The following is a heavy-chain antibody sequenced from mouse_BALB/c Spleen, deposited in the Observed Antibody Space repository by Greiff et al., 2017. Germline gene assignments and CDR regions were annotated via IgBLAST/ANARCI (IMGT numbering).Heavy chain of an antibody. CDR3: ARRDGTYFDY. D-gene: IGHD4-1*01. V-gene: IGHV5-6-2*01. Sequence: EVKLVESGGGLVKLGGSLKLSCAASGFTFSSYYMSWVRQTPEKRLELVAAINSNGGSTYYPDTVKGRFTISRDNAKNTLYLQMSSLKSEDTALYYCARRDGTYFDYWGQGTTLTVSS. J-gene: IGHJ2*01. CDR2: INSNGGST. CDR1: GFTFSSYY.